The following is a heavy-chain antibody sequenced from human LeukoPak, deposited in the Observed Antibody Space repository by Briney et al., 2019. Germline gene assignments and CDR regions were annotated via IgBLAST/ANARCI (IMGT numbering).Heavy chain of an antibody. D-gene: IGHD1-7*01. CDR3: ARRWNYGRNYYIDV. CDR1: GGSFSNYY. CDR2: INDSGRT. Sequence: SETLSLICAVYGGSFSNYYWSWIRQPPGKGLEWIGEINDSGRTNYNPSLMSRVTVFVDTSKNQFSLRLTSVTATDTAVYYCARRWNYGRNYYIDVWGKGATVSVSS. J-gene: IGHJ6*03. V-gene: IGHV4-34*01.